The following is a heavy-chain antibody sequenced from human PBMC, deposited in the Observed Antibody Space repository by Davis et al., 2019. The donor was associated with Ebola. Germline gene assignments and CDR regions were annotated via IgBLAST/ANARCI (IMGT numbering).Heavy chain of an antibody. D-gene: IGHD2-2*01. V-gene: IGHV1-58*01. J-gene: IGHJ5*02. Sequence: SVKVSCKASGFTFSSSAVQWVRQARGQRLEWIGWIVIGSGHTNYAQKFQERVTITRDMSTNTVYMELNSLRSEDPAVYYCAAWVIGYCTTYSCYTSYNWFDPWGQGSLVTVSS. CDR1: GFTFSSSA. CDR3: AAWVIGYCTTYSCYTSYNWFDP. CDR2: IVIGSGHT.